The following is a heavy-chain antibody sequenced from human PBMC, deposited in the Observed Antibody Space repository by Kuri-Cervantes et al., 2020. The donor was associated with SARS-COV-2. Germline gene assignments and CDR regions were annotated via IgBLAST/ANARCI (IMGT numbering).Heavy chain of an antibody. CDR2: IYTSGST. CDR1: GGSISNYY. Sequence: SETLSLTCTVSGGSISNYYWSWVRQPAGKGLEWIGRIYTSGSTNYNPSLKSRVTMSIATSKDQSTLKLSSVTAADTAVYYCAREPLDMRYDFRYGMDFWGQGITVTVSS. D-gene: IGHD3-3*01. V-gene: IGHV4-4*07. J-gene: IGHJ6*02. CDR3: AREPLDMRYDFRYGMDF.